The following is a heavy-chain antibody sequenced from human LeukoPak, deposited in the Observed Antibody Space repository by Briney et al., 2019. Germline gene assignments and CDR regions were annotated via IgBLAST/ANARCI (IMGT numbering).Heavy chain of an antibody. V-gene: IGHV1-46*01. CDR3: AREYDSSGSSYYYYGLAS. Sequence: ASVKVSCKASGYTFTSYYMHWVRQAPGQGLEWMGIINPSGGSTSYAQEFQGRVTMTRDTSTSTVYMELSSLRSEDTAVYYCAREYDSSGSSYYYYGLASGAKGPRSPSL. CDR2: INPSGGST. J-gene: IGHJ6*02. CDR1: GYTFTSYY. D-gene: IGHD3-22*01.